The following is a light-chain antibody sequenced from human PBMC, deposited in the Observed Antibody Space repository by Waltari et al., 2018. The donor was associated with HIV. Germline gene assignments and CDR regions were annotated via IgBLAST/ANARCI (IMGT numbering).Light chain of an antibody. CDR2: GNT. J-gene: IGLJ2*01. CDR3: QSYDSSLSGVV. CDR1: SSNIGAGYD. V-gene: IGLV1-40*01. Sequence: QSVLTQPPSVSGAPGQRVTISCTGSSSNIGAGYDVHWYQNLPGTAPKLLIYGNTNRPSGVPDRFSGSKSGTSASLAITGLQAEDEADDYCQSYDSSLSGVVFGGGTKLTVL.